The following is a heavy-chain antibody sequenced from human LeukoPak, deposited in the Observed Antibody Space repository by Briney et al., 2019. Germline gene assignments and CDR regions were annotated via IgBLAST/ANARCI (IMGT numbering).Heavy chain of an antibody. Sequence: PSETLSLTCTVSGGSISSSSYYWGWIRQPPGKGLEWIGSIYYSGSTYYNPSLKSRVTISVDTSKNQFSLKLSSVTAADTAVHYCARDGGGSDCWGQGTLVTVSS. D-gene: IGHD2-15*01. J-gene: IGHJ4*02. V-gene: IGHV4-39*07. CDR2: IYYSGST. CDR1: GGSISSSSYY. CDR3: ARDGGGSDC.